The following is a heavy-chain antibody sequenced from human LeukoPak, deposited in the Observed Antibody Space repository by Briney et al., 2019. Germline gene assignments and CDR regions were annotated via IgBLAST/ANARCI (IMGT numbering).Heavy chain of an antibody. CDR3: AKDLVTYGDYFDY. CDR1: GFTFSSYG. CDR2: ISYDGSNK. V-gene: IGHV3-30*18. J-gene: IGHJ4*02. Sequence: GGSLRLSCAASGFTFSSYGMHWVRQAPGKGLEWVAVISYDGSNKYYADSVKGRFTISRDNSKNTLYLQMSSLRAEDTAVYYCAKDLVTYGDYFDYWGQGTLVTVSS. D-gene: IGHD4-17*01.